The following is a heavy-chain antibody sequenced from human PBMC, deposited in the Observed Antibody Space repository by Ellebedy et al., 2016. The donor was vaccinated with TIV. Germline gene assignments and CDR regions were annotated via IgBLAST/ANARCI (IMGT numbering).Heavy chain of an antibody. V-gene: IGHV4-39*01. CDR2: VSYIGGT. J-gene: IGHJ4*02. Sequence: MPSETLSLTCTVSGGSITTGGDYWGWIRQPPGKGLEWIGTVSYIGGTYYNPSLKSRLTMSVDTPKNQFSLKMSSVTAADTAVYYCARAFQYSSGWAFDYWGQGTLVTVSS. D-gene: IGHD6-19*01. CDR3: ARAFQYSSGWAFDY. CDR1: GGSITTGGDY.